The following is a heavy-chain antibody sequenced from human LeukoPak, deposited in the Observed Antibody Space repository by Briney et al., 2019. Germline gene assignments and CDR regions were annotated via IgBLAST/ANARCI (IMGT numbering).Heavy chain of an antibody. CDR1: GGSISSYY. J-gene: IGHJ5*02. D-gene: IGHD2-2*01. V-gene: IGHV4-4*07. CDR3: AREGYQNWFDP. CDR2: MYTSGST. Sequence: PSETLSLTCTVSGGSISSYYWSWIRQPAGKGLEWIGRMYTSGSTDYNPSLKSRVTMSVDTSKNQFSLKLISVAAADTAVYYCAREGYQNWFDPWGQGTLVTVSS.